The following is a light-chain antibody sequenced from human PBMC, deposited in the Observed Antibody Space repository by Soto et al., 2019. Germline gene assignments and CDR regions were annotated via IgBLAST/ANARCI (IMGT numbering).Light chain of an antibody. J-gene: IGKJ2*01. Sequence: EIVMTQSPATLSVSPEERATLSCRASQSVSSNLAWYQQKPGQAPRLLIYGASTRATGIPARFSGSGSGTEFTLTISSLQSEDFAVYYCQQYNNWYTFGQGTKVDIK. CDR1: QSVSSN. CDR3: QQYNNWYT. V-gene: IGKV3-15*01. CDR2: GAS.